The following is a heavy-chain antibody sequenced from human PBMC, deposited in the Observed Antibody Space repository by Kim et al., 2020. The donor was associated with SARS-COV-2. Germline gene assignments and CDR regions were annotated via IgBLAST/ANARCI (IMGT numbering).Heavy chain of an antibody. CDR1: GFTVNSNH. J-gene: IGHJ6*02. CDR2: IYTGGTT. D-gene: IGHD1-1*01. CDR3: ARETEHGINNKFYGMDV. V-gene: IGHV3-53*04. Sequence: GGSLRLSCAGAGFTVNSNHMSWVRQAPGKGLEWVSVIYTGGTTYYADSVKGRFTISRHNSRNTVYLQMNSLGAEDTAVYYCARETEHGINNKFYGMDVWGQETTVTVSS.